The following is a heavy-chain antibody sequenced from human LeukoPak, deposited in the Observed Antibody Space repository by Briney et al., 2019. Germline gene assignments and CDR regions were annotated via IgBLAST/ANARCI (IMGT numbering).Heavy chain of an antibody. Sequence: PGGSLRLSCAASGFTFTDYAMTWVRQAPGKGLEWVSGISGSGDSTYHADSVRGRFAISRDNSKYTLYLQMNSLRAEDTAVYYCAKGPSGIVVVPGDYWGQGTLVTVSS. CDR2: ISGSGDST. CDR3: AKGPSGIVVVPGDY. D-gene: IGHD2-2*01. CDR1: GFTFTDYA. J-gene: IGHJ4*02. V-gene: IGHV3-23*01.